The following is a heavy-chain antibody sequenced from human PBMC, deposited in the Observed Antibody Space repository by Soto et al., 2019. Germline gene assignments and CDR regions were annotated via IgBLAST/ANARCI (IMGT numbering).Heavy chain of an antibody. CDR1: GLSLNTTAVG. J-gene: IGHJ4*02. V-gene: IGHV2-5*01. D-gene: IGHD6-19*01. CDR3: GHLSYSTGWSDY. Sequence: QITLKESGPTLVKPTQTLTLTCTLSGLSLNTTAVGVGWVRQPPGKALEWLAVIYWNDAKRYSPSLKSRLTLTKDTSKNQVVLTMTNMDPVDTATYYCGHLSYSTGWSDYWGQGALVTVSS. CDR2: IYWNDAK.